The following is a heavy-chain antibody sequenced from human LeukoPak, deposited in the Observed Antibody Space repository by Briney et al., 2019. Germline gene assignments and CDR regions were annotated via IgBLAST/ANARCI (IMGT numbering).Heavy chain of an antibody. D-gene: IGHD5-18*01. CDR3: ARGQWIQLWSRFDY. CDR1: GFTFSNYG. V-gene: IGHV3-7*03. J-gene: IGHJ4*02. CDR2: IKQDGSEK. Sequence: GGSLRLSCAASGFTFSNYGMSWVRQAPGKGLEWVASIKQDGSEKFYVDSVKGRFTISRDNAKNSLYLQMNSLRAEDTAVYYCARGQWIQLWSRFDYWGQGTLVTVSS.